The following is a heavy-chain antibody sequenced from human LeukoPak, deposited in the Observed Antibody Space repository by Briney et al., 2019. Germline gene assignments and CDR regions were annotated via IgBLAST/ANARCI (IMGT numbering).Heavy chain of an antibody. V-gene: IGHV3-74*01. D-gene: IGHD6-19*01. Sequence: GGSLRLSCAASAFTFSSYWMHWVRQAPGKGLVWVSRINPDGSSKTYADSVKGRFTISRDNSKNTLYLQMNSLRAEDTAVYYCARGEDSSGWYQAYYFDYWGQGTLVTVSS. CDR1: AFTFSSYW. CDR3: ARGEDSSGWYQAYYFDY. J-gene: IGHJ4*02. CDR2: INPDGSSK.